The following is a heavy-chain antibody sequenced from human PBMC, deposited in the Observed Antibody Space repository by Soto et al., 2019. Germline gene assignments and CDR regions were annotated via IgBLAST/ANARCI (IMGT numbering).Heavy chain of an antibody. CDR1: GISISDNY. CDR2: IYSGGSA. D-gene: IGHD3-10*01. V-gene: IGHV3-53*01. Sequence: VPLVESGGGLIQPGGSLRLSCAVSGISISDNYVSWVRQAPEKGLEWVSVIYSGGSADYTHSVRGRFTISRDISKNTVYLQMNSLRVEDTAVYYCARDISTRRELDYWGQGTLVTVSS. J-gene: IGHJ4*02. CDR3: ARDISTRRELDY.